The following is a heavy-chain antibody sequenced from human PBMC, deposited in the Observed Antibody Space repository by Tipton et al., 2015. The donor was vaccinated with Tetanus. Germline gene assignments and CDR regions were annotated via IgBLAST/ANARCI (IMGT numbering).Heavy chain of an antibody. CDR2: ISYDGSNK. CDR3: ARDEAYSGSSTTDY. J-gene: IGHJ4*02. V-gene: IGHV3-30-3*01. D-gene: IGHD1-26*01. CDR1: GFTFSSYA. Sequence: SLRLSCAASGFTFSSYAMHWVRQAPGKGLEWVAVISYDGSNKYYADSVKGQFTISRDNSKNTLYLQMNSLRAEDTAVYYCARDEAYSGSSTTDYWGQGTLVTVSS.